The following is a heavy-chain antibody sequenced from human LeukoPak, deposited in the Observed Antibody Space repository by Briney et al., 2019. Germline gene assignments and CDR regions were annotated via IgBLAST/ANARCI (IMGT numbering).Heavy chain of an antibody. CDR2: IYTSGST. CDR3: ARDTRFHFDY. V-gene: IGHV4-61*02. D-gene: IGHD2/OR15-2a*01. Sequence: PSEILSLTCTVSGGSISSGSYYWSWIRQPAGKGLEWIGRIYTSGSTNYNPSLKSRVTMSVDTSKNQFSLKLSSVTAADTAVYYCARDTRFHFDYWGQGTLVTVSS. J-gene: IGHJ4*02. CDR1: GGSISSGSYY.